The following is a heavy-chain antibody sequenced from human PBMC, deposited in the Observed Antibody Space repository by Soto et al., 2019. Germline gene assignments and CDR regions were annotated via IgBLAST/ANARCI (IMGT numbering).Heavy chain of an antibody. Sequence: SETLSLTCTVSGGSISSGGYYWSWIRQHPGKGLEWIGYIYYSGSTYYNPSLKSRVTISVDTSKNQFSLKLSSVTAADTAVYYCARVMGSGSYYQENPYYFDYWGQGTLVTVSS. J-gene: IGHJ4*02. CDR3: ARVMGSGSYYQENPYYFDY. CDR2: IYYSGST. CDR1: GGSISSGGYY. V-gene: IGHV4-31*03. D-gene: IGHD3-10*01.